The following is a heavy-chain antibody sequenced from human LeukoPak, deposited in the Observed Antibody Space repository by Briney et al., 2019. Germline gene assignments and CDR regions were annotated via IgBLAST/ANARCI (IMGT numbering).Heavy chain of an antibody. Sequence: PSETLSLTCTASGGSISSYYWSWIRQPAGKGLEWIGRIYTSGSTNYNPSLKSRVTISVDKSKNQFSLKLSSVTAADTAVYYCARDHGGWYFSWFDPWGQGTLVTVSS. CDR2: IYTSGST. V-gene: IGHV4-4*07. D-gene: IGHD6-19*01. CDR1: GGSISSYY. J-gene: IGHJ5*02. CDR3: ARDHGGWYFSWFDP.